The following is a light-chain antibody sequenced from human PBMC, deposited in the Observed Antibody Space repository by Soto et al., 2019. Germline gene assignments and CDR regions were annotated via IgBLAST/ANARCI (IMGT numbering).Light chain of an antibody. J-gene: IGLJ1*01. Sequence: ALTQPASVSGSPGQSITISCTGTSSDVGGYNYVSWYQQHPGKAPKLMIYEVSNRPLGVPNRFSGSKSCNTSSLTISGLQAEDEADYYCTSYTSSSTLDVFGTGTKSPS. CDR2: EVS. V-gene: IGLV2-14*01. CDR3: TSYTSSSTLDV. CDR1: SSDVGGYNY.